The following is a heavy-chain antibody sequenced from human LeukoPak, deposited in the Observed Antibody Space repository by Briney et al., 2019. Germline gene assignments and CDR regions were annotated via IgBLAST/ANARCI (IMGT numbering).Heavy chain of an antibody. Sequence: SETLSLTCTVSGGSISTYYWSWIRQPPGKGLEWIGFISDSGSTDCNPSLTSRVTISVDTSKNQFSLRLSSVTAADTAVYYCARHLKKDGYNYYFDYWGQGTLVTVSS. D-gene: IGHD5-24*01. CDR2: ISDSGST. V-gene: IGHV4-59*08. CDR1: GGSISTYY. J-gene: IGHJ4*02. CDR3: ARHLKKDGYNYYFDY.